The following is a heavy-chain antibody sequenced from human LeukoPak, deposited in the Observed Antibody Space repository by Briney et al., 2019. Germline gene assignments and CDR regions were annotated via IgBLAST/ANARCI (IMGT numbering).Heavy chain of an antibody. CDR1: GFTFDGYA. CDR2: IRSKAYGGTT. Sequence: TGGSLRLSCTASGFTFDGYAFSWFRQAPGKGLEWLGFIRSKAYGGTTEYAPSVKGRFTISRDDSKSTAYLQMNSLKIDDTAVYYCARGSIWGIAAGHIWGQGTMVTVSS. CDR3: ARGSIWGIAAGHI. V-gene: IGHV3-49*03. J-gene: IGHJ3*02. D-gene: IGHD6-13*01.